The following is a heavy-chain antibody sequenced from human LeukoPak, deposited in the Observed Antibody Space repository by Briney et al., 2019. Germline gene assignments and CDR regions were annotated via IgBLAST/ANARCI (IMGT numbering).Heavy chain of an antibody. J-gene: IGHJ3*02. CDR1: GFTFSRYS. D-gene: IGHD1-26*01. CDR3: ATFMLGATFDI. CDR2: ISSSSSYI. V-gene: IGHV3-21*01. Sequence: GGSLRLSCAASGFTFSRYSMNWVRQAPGKGLEWVSSISSSSSYIYYADSVKGRFTISRDNAKNSLYLQMNSLRAEDTAVYYCATFMLGATFDIWGQGTMVTVSS.